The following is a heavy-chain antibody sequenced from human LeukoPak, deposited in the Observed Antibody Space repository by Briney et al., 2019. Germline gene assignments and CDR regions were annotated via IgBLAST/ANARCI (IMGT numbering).Heavy chain of an antibody. J-gene: IGHJ4*02. D-gene: IGHD6-13*01. CDR2: IDPSDSYI. V-gene: IGHV5-10-1*01. CDR1: GYSFTSYW. Sequence: GESLRISCKGSGYSFTSYWISWVRQMPGKGLEWMGRIDPSDSYINYSPSFQGHVTISADKSISTAYLQWSSLKASDTAMYYCASHGYSSSWSFDYWGQGTLVTVSS. CDR3: ASHGYSSSWSFDY.